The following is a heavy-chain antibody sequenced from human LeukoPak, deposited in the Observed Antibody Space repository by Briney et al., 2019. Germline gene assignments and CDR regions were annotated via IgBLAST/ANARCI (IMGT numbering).Heavy chain of an antibody. CDR3: ARAPRENSGYDPLDY. J-gene: IGHJ4*02. D-gene: IGHD5-12*01. V-gene: IGHV1-69*13. CDR1: GYSFTDYG. Sequence: ASVKVSCKASGYSFTDYGISWVRQAPGQGLEWMGGIIPIFGTANYAQKFQGRVTITADESTSTAYMELSSLRSEDTAVYYCARAPRENSGYDPLDYWGQGTLVTVSS. CDR2: IIPIFGTA.